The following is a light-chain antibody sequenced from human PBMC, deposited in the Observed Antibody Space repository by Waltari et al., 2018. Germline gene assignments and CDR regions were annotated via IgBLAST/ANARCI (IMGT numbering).Light chain of an antibody. J-gene: IGLJ1*01. CDR3: QSADSSGAEGV. V-gene: IGLV3-25*03. CDR1: AFPELY. CDR2: KDT. Sequence: SYDLIQPPSVSVSPGQTARITCSGDAFPELYAYWYQQKPGQAPVLLIYKDTARPSGIPARFSGSISWTTVTLTISGVQADDEADYYCQSADSSGAEGVFGTGTKVTVL.